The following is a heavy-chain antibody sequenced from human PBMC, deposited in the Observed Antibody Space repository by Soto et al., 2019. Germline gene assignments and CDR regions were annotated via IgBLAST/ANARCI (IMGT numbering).Heavy chain of an antibody. CDR2: IKQDGSEK. D-gene: IGHD3-10*01. J-gene: IGHJ4*02. CDR1: GFTFSSYW. Sequence: GESLKISCAASGFTFSSYWMSWVRQAPGKGLEWVANIKQDGSEKYYVDSVKGRFTISRDNAKNSLYLQMNSLRAEDTAVYYCARPRYYYGSGNLFSFDYWGQGTLVTVSS. V-gene: IGHV3-7*01. CDR3: ARPRYYYGSGNLFSFDY.